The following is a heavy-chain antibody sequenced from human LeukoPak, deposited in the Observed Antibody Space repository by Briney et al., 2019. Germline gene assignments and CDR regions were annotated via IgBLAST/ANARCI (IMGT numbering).Heavy chain of an antibody. CDR3: ARDLGSLFLGGPNRPRGYFDY. J-gene: IGHJ4*02. CDR2: ISYDGSNK. D-gene: IGHD3-10*01. V-gene: IGHV3-30*03. CDR1: GFTFSSYS. Sequence: GGSLRLSCAASGFTFSSYSMNWVRQAPGKGLEWVAVISYDGSNKYYADSVKGRFTISRDNSKNTLYLQMNSLRAEDTAVYYCARDLGSLFLGGPNRPRGYFDYWGQGTLVTVSS.